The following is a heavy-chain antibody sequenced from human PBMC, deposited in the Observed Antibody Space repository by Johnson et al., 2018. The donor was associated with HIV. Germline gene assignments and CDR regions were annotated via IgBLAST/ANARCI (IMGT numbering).Heavy chain of an antibody. D-gene: IGHD1-26*01. Sequence: VQLVESGGGLVQPGGSLRLSCAASGFIFSGYAMNWVRQAPGKGLEWVSALSGSGVSTYYADSVKGRFTISRDNSKNTLYLQMNSLRAEDTAVYYCARAWGGSYSAFDIWGQGTMVTVSS. CDR1: GFIFSGYA. J-gene: IGHJ3*02. V-gene: IGHV3-23*04. CDR2: LSGSGVST. CDR3: ARAWGGSYSAFDI.